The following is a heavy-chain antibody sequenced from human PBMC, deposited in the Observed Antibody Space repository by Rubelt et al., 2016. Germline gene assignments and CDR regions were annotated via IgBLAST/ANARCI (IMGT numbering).Heavy chain of an antibody. CDR2: IGEGGRRT. J-gene: IGHJ4*02. CDR3: AKDRRGNWNYVGAFDN. Sequence: EVQLVESGGGLVQPGGSLRLSCAASGFTFSSDWMSWVRQAPGKGLEWVSSIGEGGRRTYYADSAKGRFTISRDNSKNKRYLQLTSRRAEDTAVYDCAKDRRGNWNYVGAFDNWGQGTLVTVSS. V-gene: IGHV3-23*04. D-gene: IGHD1-7*01. CDR1: GFTFSSDW.